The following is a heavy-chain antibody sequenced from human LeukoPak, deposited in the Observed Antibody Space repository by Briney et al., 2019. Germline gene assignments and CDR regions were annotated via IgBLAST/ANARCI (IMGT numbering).Heavy chain of an antibody. CDR2: INHSGST. CDR1: GGSFSGYS. J-gene: IGHJ4*02. V-gene: IGHV4-34*01. CDR3: ARGAPGY. Sequence: PSETLSLTCAVYGGSFSGYSWSWILQPPGKGLEWIGEINHSGSTNYNPSLKSRLTISVDTSKNQFSLKLSSVTAADTAVYYCARGAPGYWGQGTLVTVSS.